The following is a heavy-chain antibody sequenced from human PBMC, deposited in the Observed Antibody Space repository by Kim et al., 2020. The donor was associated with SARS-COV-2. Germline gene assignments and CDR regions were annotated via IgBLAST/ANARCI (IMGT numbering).Heavy chain of an antibody. CDR1: GGSFSGYY. CDR3: ARGRPWRGPSAAGYDY. D-gene: IGHD6-13*01. CDR2: INHSGST. J-gene: IGHJ4*02. Sequence: SETLSLTCAVYGGSFSGYYWSWIRQPPGKGLEWIGEINHSGSTNYNPSLKSRVTISVDTSKNQFSLKLSSVTAADTAVYYCARGRPWRGPSAAGYDYWGQGTLVTVSS. V-gene: IGHV4-34*01.